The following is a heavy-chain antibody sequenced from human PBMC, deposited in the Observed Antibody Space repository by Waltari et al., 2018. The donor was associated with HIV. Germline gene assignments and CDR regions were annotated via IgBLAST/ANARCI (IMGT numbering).Heavy chain of an antibody. CDR3: ARAEPRYCSGGSCTGGAFDI. CDR2: ISAYNGST. CDR1: GYTFTSYG. Sequence: QVQLVQSGAEVKKPGASVKVSYKASGYTFTSYGISWVRQAPGQGLEWMGWISAYNGSTNYAQKLQGRVTMTTDTSTSTAYMELRSLRSDDTAVYYCARAEPRYCSGGSCTGGAFDIWGQGTMVTVSS. V-gene: IGHV1-18*01. J-gene: IGHJ3*02. D-gene: IGHD2-15*01.